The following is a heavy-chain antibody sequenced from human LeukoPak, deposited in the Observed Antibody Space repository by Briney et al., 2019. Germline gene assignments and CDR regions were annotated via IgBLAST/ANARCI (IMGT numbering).Heavy chain of an antibody. Sequence: SETLSLTCTVSGGSISSYYWSWIRQPPGKGLEWIGYIYNSGSTDYNPSLRSRVTISVGTSKKQFSLKLSSVTAADTAVYYCATSSHDLLDTDYWGQGTLVTVSS. CDR3: ATSSHDLLDTDY. CDR1: GGSISSYY. D-gene: IGHD3-22*01. J-gene: IGHJ4*02. CDR2: IYNSGST. V-gene: IGHV4-59*01.